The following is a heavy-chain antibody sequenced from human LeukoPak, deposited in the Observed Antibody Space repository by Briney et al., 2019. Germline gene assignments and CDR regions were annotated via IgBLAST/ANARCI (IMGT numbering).Heavy chain of an antibody. D-gene: IGHD5-18*01. Sequence: GGSLRLSCTASGFTLSSFGMHWVRQAPGKGLEWVAVISDDGSNTYYADSVKGRFTISRDNSKNTLYLQLNSLRTEDTAVYYCAKDADTATIIYWYFDLWGRGPLVTVSS. CDR2: ISDDGSNT. J-gene: IGHJ2*01. CDR1: GFTLSSFG. V-gene: IGHV3-30*18. CDR3: AKDADTATIIYWYFDL.